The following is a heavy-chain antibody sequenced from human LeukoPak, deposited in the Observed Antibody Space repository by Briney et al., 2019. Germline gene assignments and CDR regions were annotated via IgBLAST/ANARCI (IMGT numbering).Heavy chain of an antibody. CDR2: ISGSGGST. V-gene: IGHV3-23*01. J-gene: IGHJ6*02. Sequence: GGSLRLSCAASGFTFSSYAMSWVRQAPGKGLEWVSAISGSGGSTYYADSVKGRFTISRDNSKNTLYLQMNSLRAEDTAVYYCARLSAVAGLYYYYYGMDVWGQGTTVTVSS. D-gene: IGHD6-19*01. CDR1: GFTFSSYA. CDR3: ARLSAVAGLYYYYYGMDV.